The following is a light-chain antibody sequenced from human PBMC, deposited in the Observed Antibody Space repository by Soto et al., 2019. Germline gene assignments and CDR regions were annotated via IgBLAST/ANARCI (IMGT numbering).Light chain of an antibody. CDR1: SSDVGGYNY. Sequence: QSVLTQPASVSGSPGQSITISCTGTSSDVGGYNYVSWYQQHPGQAPKLMTYDVSNRPSGVSNRFSGSKSGNTASLTISGLQAEDEADYYCSSYTSSSTYVYGTGTKVTVL. J-gene: IGLJ1*01. CDR3: SSYTSSSTYV. V-gene: IGLV2-14*01. CDR2: DVS.